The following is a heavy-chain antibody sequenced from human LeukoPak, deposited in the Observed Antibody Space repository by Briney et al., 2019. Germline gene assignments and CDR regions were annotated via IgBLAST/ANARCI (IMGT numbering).Heavy chain of an antibody. V-gene: IGHV3-33*01. CDR3: ARVCVRYYYGSGSYYNIDY. D-gene: IGHD3-10*01. CDR2: IWYDGSNK. J-gene: IGHJ4*02. CDR1: GFTLSSYG. Sequence: GGSLRLSCAASGFTLSSYGMHWVRQDPGKALEWGAVIWYDGSNKYYADYVKGRFTISKDNSKHTLYLQMNSLRAEDTAVYYCARVCVRYYYGSGSYYNIDYWGEGTLVTVSS.